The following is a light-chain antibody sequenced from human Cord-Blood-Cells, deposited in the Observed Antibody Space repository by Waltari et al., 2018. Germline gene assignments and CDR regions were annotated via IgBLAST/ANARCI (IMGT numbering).Light chain of an antibody. Sequence: DIQMTQSPSSLSASVGDRLTITCRASQSIRSYLNWYQQKPGKAPKLLIYAASSLQSGVPSRFSGSGSGTDFTLTISSLQPEDFATYYCQQSYSTLWTFGQGTKVEIK. CDR1: QSIRSY. J-gene: IGKJ1*01. CDR2: AAS. V-gene: IGKV1-39*01. CDR3: QQSYSTLWT.